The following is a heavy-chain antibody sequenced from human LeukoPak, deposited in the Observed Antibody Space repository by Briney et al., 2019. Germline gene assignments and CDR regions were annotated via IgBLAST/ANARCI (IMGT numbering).Heavy chain of an antibody. CDR3: ARGGPIYCSGDSCYPGDY. J-gene: IGHJ4*02. CDR2: ISGDGSRT. Sequence: GGSLRLSCAASGFSLSSYWMHWVRQAPGKGLVWVSRISGDGSRTDYADSVKGRFTISRDNAKNTLSLHMNSLRAEDTAVYYCARGGPIYCSGDSCYPGDYWGQGTLVTVSS. V-gene: IGHV3-74*01. CDR1: GFSLSSYW. D-gene: IGHD2-15*01.